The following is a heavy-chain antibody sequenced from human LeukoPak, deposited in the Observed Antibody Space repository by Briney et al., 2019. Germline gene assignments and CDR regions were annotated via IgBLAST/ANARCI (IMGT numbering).Heavy chain of an antibody. CDR3: ARGRMTTVTTAYYFDY. V-gene: IGHV4-34*01. J-gene: IGHJ4*02. Sequence: SETLSLTCAVYGGSFGGYYWSWIRQPPGKGLEWIGEINHSGSTNYNPSLKSRVTISVDTSKNQFSLKLSSVTAADTAVYYCARGRMTTVTTAYYFDYWGQGTLVTVSS. D-gene: IGHD4-17*01. CDR2: INHSGST. CDR1: GGSFGGYY.